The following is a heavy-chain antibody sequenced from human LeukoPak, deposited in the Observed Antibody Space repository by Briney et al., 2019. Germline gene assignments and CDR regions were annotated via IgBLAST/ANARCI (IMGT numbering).Heavy chain of an antibody. Sequence: SQTLSLTCTVSGGSISSGGYYWSWIRQHPGKGLEWIGYIYYSGSTYYNPSLKSRVTISVDTSKNQFSLKLSSVTAADTAVYYCARLGGSSWYFDAFDIWGQGTMVTVSS. J-gene: IGHJ3*02. CDR3: ARLGGSSWYFDAFDI. CDR1: GGSISSGGYY. CDR2: IYYSGST. D-gene: IGHD6-13*01. V-gene: IGHV4-31*03.